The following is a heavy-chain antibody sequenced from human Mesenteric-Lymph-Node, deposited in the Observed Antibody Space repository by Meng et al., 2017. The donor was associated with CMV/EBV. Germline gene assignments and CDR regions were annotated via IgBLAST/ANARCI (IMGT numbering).Heavy chain of an antibody. CDR2: INPNSGGT. J-gene: IGHJ6*02. CDR3: ARAVVVVPAAFLYYGMDV. CDR1: AYTFTGYY. Sequence: ASVKVSCKASAYTFTGYYMHWVRQAPGQGLEWMGWINPNSGGTNYAQKFQGRVTMTRDTSISTAYMELSRLRSDDTAVYYCARAVVVVPAAFLYYGMDVWGQGTTVTVSS. V-gene: IGHV1-2*02. D-gene: IGHD2-2*01.